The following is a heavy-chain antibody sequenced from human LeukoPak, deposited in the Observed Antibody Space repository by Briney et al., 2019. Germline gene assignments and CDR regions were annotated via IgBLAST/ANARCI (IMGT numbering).Heavy chain of an antibody. D-gene: IGHD2-21*02. CDR3: ATDRDNSDWAKRFDS. CDR2: INQDASDI. CDR1: GFTFSTYW. Sequence: PGGFLRLSSAAPGFTFSTYWMKSYRPAPGKGLGRVSNINQDASDINYVDSVRGRFTISRDNAKTSLHLQMNSLRAEDTAVYYCATDRDNSDWAKRFDSWGQGTLVTVSS. J-gene: IGHJ4*02. V-gene: IGHV3-7*01.